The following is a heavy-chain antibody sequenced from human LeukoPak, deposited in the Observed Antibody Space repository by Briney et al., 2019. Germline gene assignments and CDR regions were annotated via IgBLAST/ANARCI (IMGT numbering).Heavy chain of an antibody. V-gene: IGHV1-24*01. CDR2: FDPEDGET. CDR1: GYTLTELS. D-gene: IGHD6-13*01. J-gene: IGHJ4*02. CDR3: AFRVVAAAGTGFDY. Sequence: ASVKVSCKVSGYTLTELSMHWVRQAPGKGLEWMGGFDPEDGETIYAQKFQGRVTMTEDTSTDTAYMELSSLRSEDAAVYYCAFRVVAAAGTGFDYWGQGTLVTVSS.